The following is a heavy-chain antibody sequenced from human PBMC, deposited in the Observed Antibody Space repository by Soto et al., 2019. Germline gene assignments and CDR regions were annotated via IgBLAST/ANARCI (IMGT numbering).Heavy chain of an antibody. D-gene: IGHD1-26*01. Sequence: EVQLLESGGGLVQPGGSLRLSCVTSGFTFYSYAMNWVRQAPGKGLEWVSAIGGSGDSTYYSDSVRGRFTISRDNSNSALYVQMNSLTGEDTAVYYCARTRSAWSDFHYYSLDVWGQGTTVTVSS. CDR1: GFTFYSYA. CDR3: ARTRSAWSDFHYYSLDV. V-gene: IGHV3-23*01. CDR2: IGGSGDST. J-gene: IGHJ6*02.